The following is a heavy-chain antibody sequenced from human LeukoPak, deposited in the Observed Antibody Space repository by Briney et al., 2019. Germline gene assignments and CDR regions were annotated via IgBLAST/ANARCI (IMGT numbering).Heavy chain of an antibody. D-gene: IGHD6-19*01. Sequence: GGSLRLSCAASGFTFSSYAMSWVRQAPGKGLEWVSAISGSGGSTYYADSVKGRFTISRDNSKNTLYLQMNSLKTEDTAVYYCTTVVIAVAVTDYWGQGTLVTVSS. CDR2: ISGSGGST. J-gene: IGHJ4*02. CDR3: TTVVIAVAVTDY. V-gene: IGHV3-23*01. CDR1: GFTFSSYA.